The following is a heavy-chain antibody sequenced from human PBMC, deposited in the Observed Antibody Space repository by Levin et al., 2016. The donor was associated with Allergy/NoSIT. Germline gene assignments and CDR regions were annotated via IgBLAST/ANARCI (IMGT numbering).Heavy chain of an antibody. CDR1: GFTFRSHW. Sequence: GGSLRLSCEASGFTFRSHWMHWVRQAPGKGLEWVAQIVSDGSNTSYAASVRGRFTVSRDNDKNTLHLQMNGLRAEDTAVYYCARSGPRLGHCSSKGCRTPNMDVWGKGTTVTVSA. J-gene: IGHJ6*04. D-gene: IGHD2-2*01. CDR3: ARSGPRLGHCSSKGCRTPNMDV. CDR2: IVSDGSNT. V-gene: IGHV3-74*01.